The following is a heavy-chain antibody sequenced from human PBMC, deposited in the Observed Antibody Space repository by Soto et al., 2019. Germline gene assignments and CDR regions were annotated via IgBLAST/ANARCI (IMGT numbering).Heavy chain of an antibody. Sequence: QVQLVQSGAEVKKPGSSVKVSCKASGGAFSSYAISWVRQAPGQGLEWMGGIIPILGTANYAQKFQVRVTITADESTSTAYMELSSLRSEDTAVYYCARDSNHLYWYFHLWGRGTLVTVSS. CDR3: ARDSNHLYWYFHL. J-gene: IGHJ2*01. D-gene: IGHD6-13*01. V-gene: IGHV1-69*01. CDR2: IIPILGTA. CDR1: GGAFSSYA.